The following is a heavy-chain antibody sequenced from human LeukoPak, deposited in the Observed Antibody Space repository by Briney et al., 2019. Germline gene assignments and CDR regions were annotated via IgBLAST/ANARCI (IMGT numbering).Heavy chain of an antibody. CDR1: GFTFSNFG. CDR3: AKRSSLNYFDS. CDR2: ISAGGGT. J-gene: IGHJ4*02. Sequence: PGGSLRLSCAASGFTFSNFGMSWVRQAPGNGLEWVSAISAGGGTYYADTVKGRFTISIDNSKNTLYLQMSSLRAEDTAVYYCAKRSSLNYFDSWGQGTLVTVSS. V-gene: IGHV3-23*01. D-gene: IGHD3-16*01.